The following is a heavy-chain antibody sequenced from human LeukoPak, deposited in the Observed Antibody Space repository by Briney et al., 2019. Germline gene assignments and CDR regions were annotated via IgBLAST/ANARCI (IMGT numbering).Heavy chain of an antibody. J-gene: IGHJ3*02. CDR2: IYYSGST. D-gene: IGHD3-22*01. CDR1: GGSISSYY. V-gene: IGHV4-59*12. CDR3: ARDITMIVVVTEEDAFDI. Sequence: SETLSLTCTVSGGSISSYYWSWIRQPPGKGLEWIGYIYYSGSTNYNPSLKSRVTISVDTSKNQFSLKLSSVTAADTAVYHCARDITMIVVVTEEDAFDIWGQGTMVTVSS.